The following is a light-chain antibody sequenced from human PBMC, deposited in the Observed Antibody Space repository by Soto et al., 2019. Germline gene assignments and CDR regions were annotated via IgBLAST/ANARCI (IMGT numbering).Light chain of an antibody. CDR3: SSFTSSSTYV. Sequence: LTQPASVSGSPGQSIAISCTGTSSDVGGYNYVSWYQQHPGKAPKLIIYDVTNRPSGVSDRFSGSKSGNTASLTISGLQAEDEADYYCSSFTSSSTYVFGSGTKVTVL. CDR2: DVT. J-gene: IGLJ1*01. V-gene: IGLV2-14*01. CDR1: SSDVGGYNY.